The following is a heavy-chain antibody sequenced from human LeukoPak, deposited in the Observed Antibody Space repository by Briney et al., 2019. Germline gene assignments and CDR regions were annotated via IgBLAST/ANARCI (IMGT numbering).Heavy chain of an antibody. V-gene: IGHV3-23*01. Sequence: GGSLRLSCAASGFTFSSYAMSWVRQAPGKGLEWGSTISGSDASTYYADSVKGRFTISRENSKNTLYLQMNSLRAEDTAVYYCAKLSREDYDSSGYYSTHIDYWGQGILVTVSS. CDR1: GFTFSSYA. CDR3: AKLSREDYDSSGYYSTHIDY. D-gene: IGHD3-22*01. J-gene: IGHJ4*02. CDR2: ISGSDAST.